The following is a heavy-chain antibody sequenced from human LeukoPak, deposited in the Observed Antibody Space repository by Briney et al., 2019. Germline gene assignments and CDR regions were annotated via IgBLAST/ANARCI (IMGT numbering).Heavy chain of an antibody. V-gene: IGHV3-33*01. Sequence: PGGSLRLSCAASGFTFSSYGMPWVRQAPGKGLEWVAVIWYDGSNKYYADSVKGRFTISRDNSKNTLYLQMNSLRAEDTAVYYCARAYYYDSSGYYSAFDIWGQGTMVTVSS. J-gene: IGHJ3*02. CDR3: ARAYYYDSSGYYSAFDI. CDR2: IWYDGSNK. D-gene: IGHD3-22*01. CDR1: GFTFSSYG.